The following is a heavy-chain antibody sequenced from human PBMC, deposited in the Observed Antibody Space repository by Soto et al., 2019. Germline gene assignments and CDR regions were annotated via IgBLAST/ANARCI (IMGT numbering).Heavy chain of an antibody. J-gene: IGHJ5*02. D-gene: IGHD6-19*01. CDR2: IKSQTGGATT. CDR1: GFSFTNAW. Sequence: EVQLVESGGGLVKPGGSLRLSCVASGFSFTNAWMNWARQAPGKGLEWVGRIKSQTGGATTEYAAPVKGRFTISRDESRDPMDLQMNSLKTEDTAVYYCTTDPLASSGLHPGRGWLDPWGQGPLVTVSA. CDR3: TTDPLASSGLHPGRGWLDP. V-gene: IGHV3-15*07.